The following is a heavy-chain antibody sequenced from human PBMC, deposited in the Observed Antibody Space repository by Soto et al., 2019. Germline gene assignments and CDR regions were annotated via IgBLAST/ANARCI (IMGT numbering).Heavy chain of an antibody. CDR2: IYYSGST. D-gene: IGHD3-3*01. V-gene: IGHV4-30-4*01. CDR3: ARERRYDFWSGYYSTNWFDP. Sequence: PSETLSLTCTVSGGSISSGDYYWSWIRQPPGKGLEWIGYIYYSGSTYYNPSLKSRVTISVDTSKNQFSLKLSSVTAADTAVYYCARERRYDFWSGYYSTNWFDPWGQGTLVTVSS. J-gene: IGHJ5*02. CDR1: GGSISSGDYY.